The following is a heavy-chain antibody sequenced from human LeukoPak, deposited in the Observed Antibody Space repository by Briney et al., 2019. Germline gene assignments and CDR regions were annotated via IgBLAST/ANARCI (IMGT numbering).Heavy chain of an antibody. CDR3: ARADFWSGYSGWYFDL. J-gene: IGHJ2*01. V-gene: IGHV1-2*02. CDR2: VNPNSGDT. CDR1: GYTFTGYY. D-gene: IGHD3-3*01. Sequence: ASVKVSCKATGYTFTGYYMHWVRQAPGQGLEWMGWVNPNSGDTTYAQKFQGRVTMTRDMSISTAYVELSRLRSDDTAVYYCARADFWSGYSGWYFDLWGRGTLVTVSS.